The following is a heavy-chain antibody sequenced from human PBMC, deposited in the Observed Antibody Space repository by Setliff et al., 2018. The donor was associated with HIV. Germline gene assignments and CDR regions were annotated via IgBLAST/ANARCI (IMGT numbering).Heavy chain of an antibody. V-gene: IGHV1-2*02. CDR1: EYTFTDYF. CDR3: ARQLSNSLDL. J-gene: IGHJ5*02. Sequence: ASVKVSCKASEYTFTDYFIHWVRQAPGQGLEWMGWISPYNGNTKNPQRFRGRVTMTTDTSMHTAYLEFAGLRSDDTAVYYCARQLSNSLDLWGQGTQVTVSS. CDR2: ISPYNGNT. D-gene: IGHD7-27*01.